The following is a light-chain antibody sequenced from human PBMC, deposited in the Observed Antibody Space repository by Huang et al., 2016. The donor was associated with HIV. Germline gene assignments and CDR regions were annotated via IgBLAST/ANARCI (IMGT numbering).Light chain of an antibody. V-gene: IGKV3-15*01. Sequence: MMSQSPATLAASPGERVTLACGASQSGNTNLAWYQEKPGQPPRLRIYAASTRATGVPARFADSGSGTECTLTIDSLQSDDFAVYYCQQYNKWPPEYTFGQGTRLEIK. J-gene: IGKJ2*01. CDR2: AAS. CDR3: QQYNKWPPEYT. CDR1: QSGNTN.